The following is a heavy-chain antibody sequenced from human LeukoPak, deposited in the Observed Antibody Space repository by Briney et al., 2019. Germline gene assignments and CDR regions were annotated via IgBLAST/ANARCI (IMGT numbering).Heavy chain of an antibody. Sequence: PGGSLRLSCAASGFTFSSYAMSWVRQAPGKGLEWVSAISGSGGSAYYADSVKGRFTISRDNSKNTLYLQMNSLRAEDTAVYYCARSRDGYNFDYFDYWGQGTLVTVSS. J-gene: IGHJ4*02. V-gene: IGHV3-23*01. CDR3: ARSRDGYNFDYFDY. D-gene: IGHD5-24*01. CDR2: ISGSGGSA. CDR1: GFTFSSYA.